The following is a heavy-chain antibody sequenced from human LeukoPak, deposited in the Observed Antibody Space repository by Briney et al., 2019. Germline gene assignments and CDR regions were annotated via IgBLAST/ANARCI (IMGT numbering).Heavy chain of an antibody. CDR2: IKSETDGGTI. Sequence: GGSLRLSCAASGFTFSNAWMTWVRQAPGQGLVWVGRIKSETDGGTIHYAAPVKGRFTIPRDDSKNTLYLQMNSLKTEDTAMYYCTTYSYDVLTGYYYFDYWGQGALVTVSS. D-gene: IGHD3-9*01. V-gene: IGHV3-15*01. CDR3: TTYSYDVLTGYYYFDY. CDR1: GFTFSNAW. J-gene: IGHJ4*02.